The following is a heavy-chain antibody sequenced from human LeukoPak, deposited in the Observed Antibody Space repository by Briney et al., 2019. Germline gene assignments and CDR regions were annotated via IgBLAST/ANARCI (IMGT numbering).Heavy chain of an antibody. J-gene: IGHJ5*02. CDR1: GFSLSTSGMC. D-gene: IGHD4-4*01. CDR2: IYYSGST. Sequence: GSGPTLVNHTQTLTLTCTFSGFSLSTSGMCVSWIRQPPGKGLEWIGYIYYSGSTNYNPSLKSRVTISVDTSKNQFSLKLSSVTAADTAVYYCAREINYAPVGWYNRFDPWGQGTLVTVSS. CDR3: AREINYAPVGWYNRFDP. V-gene: IGHV4-61*08.